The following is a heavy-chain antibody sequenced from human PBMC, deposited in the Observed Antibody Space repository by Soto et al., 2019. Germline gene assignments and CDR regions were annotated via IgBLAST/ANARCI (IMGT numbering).Heavy chain of an antibody. Sequence: GGSLRLSCIVSGFIFSNYGMTWVRQAPGKGLEWVSGMSNDGDRIYYADSVRGRFTISRDNSKDTLYLQMDSLRAEDTAIYYCVKDIYRNSYGLDVWG. CDR1: GFIFSNYG. J-gene: IGHJ3*01. D-gene: IGHD5-12*01. CDR2: MSNDGDRI. V-gene: IGHV3-23*01. CDR3: VKDIYRNSYGLDV.